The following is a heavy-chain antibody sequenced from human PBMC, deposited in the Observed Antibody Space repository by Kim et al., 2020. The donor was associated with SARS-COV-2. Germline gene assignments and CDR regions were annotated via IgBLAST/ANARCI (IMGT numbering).Heavy chain of an antibody. CDR3: ARGYGDSPNLHNWFDP. D-gene: IGHD4-17*01. Sequence: SETLSLTCAVYGGSFSGYYWSWIRQPPGKGLEWIGEINHSGSTNYNPSLKSRVTISVDTSKNQFSLKLSSVTAADTAVYYCARGYGDSPNLHNWFDPWGQGTLVTVSS. CDR1: GGSFSGYY. V-gene: IGHV4-34*01. CDR2: INHSGST. J-gene: IGHJ5*02.